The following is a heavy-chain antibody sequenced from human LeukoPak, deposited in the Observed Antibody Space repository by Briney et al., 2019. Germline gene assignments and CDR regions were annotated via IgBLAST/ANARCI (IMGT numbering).Heavy chain of an antibody. CDR3: ARGLGDSSGYLDY. Sequence: GGSLRLSCAASGFTFSSYAMSWVRQAPGKGLEWVSAISGSGGSTYYADSVKGRFTISRDNSKNTLYLQMNSLRAEDTAVYYCARGLGDSSGYLDYWGQGTLVTVSS. V-gene: IGHV3-23*01. D-gene: IGHD3-22*01. J-gene: IGHJ4*02. CDR2: ISGSGGST. CDR1: GFTFSSYA.